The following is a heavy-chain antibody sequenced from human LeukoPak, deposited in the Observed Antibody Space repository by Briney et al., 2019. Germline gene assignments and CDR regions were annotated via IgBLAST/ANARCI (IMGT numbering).Heavy chain of an antibody. CDR3: AGGPEYYYDSSGSFDY. D-gene: IGHD3-22*01. V-gene: IGHV1-69*05. CDR2: IIPIFGTA. Sequence: SVKVSCKASGGTFSSYAISWVRQAPGQGLEWMGRIIPIFGTANYAQKFQGRVTITTDESTSTAYMELSSLRSEDTAVYYCAGGPEYYYDSSGSFDYWGQGTLVTVSS. CDR1: GGTFSSYA. J-gene: IGHJ4*02.